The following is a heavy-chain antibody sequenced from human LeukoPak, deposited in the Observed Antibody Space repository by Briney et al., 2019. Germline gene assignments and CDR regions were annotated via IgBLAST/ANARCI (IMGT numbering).Heavy chain of an antibody. D-gene: IGHD4-23*01. CDR2: LDSSGST. V-gene: IGHV4-39*01. CDR3: SRSHDYGGLYFYYYMDV. Sequence: SETLSLTCTVSGGSISSRSDYWGWIRQTPGKGLEWIGNLDSSGSTYYNPSLKSRVTISVGTSTNQFSLNLRSVTAADTAIYFCSRSHDYGGLYFYYYMDVWGKGTTVTVSS. J-gene: IGHJ6*03. CDR1: GGSISSRSDY.